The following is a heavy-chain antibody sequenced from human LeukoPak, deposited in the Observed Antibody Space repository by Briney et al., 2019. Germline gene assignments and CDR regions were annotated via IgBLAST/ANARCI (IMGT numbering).Heavy chain of an antibody. Sequence: GGSLRLSCAASGFSVSTNYMSWVRQAPGKGLKWVSIIYSGGDTYYTDSVKGRFTISRDNSKNTLYLQMNSLRAEDTAVYYCARDGGSYYPYFYYYYMDVWGKGTTVTVSS. CDR3: ARDGGSYYPYFYYYYMDV. J-gene: IGHJ6*03. CDR1: GFSVSTNY. D-gene: IGHD1-26*01. V-gene: IGHV3-53*01. CDR2: IYSGGDT.